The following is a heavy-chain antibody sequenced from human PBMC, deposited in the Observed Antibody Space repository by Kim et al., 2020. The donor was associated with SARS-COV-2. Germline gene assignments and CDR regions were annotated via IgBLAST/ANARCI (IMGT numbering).Heavy chain of an antibody. Sequence: GGSLRLSCAASGFTFRSNSMNWVRQAPGKGLEWVSSISSGSTHIYYADSVKGRFTISRDNAKNSLYLQMNSLRAEDTAVYYCARDWGEGVIPNYFDDWGQGTLVTVSS. J-gene: IGHJ4*02. CDR3: ARDWGEGVIPNYFDD. D-gene: IGHD3-10*01. CDR1: GFTFRSNS. CDR2: ISSGSTHI. V-gene: IGHV3-21*01.